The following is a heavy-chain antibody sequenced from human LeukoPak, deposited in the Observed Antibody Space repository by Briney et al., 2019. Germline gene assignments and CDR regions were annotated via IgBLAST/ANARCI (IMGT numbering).Heavy chain of an antibody. CDR3: ARFNYDISTGQISPGDAFDI. V-gene: IGHV5-51*01. J-gene: IGHJ3*02. CDR1: GYSFTSYW. D-gene: IGHD3-9*01. CDR2: IYPGDSDT. Sequence: GESLKISCKGSGYSFTSYWIGWVRQMPGKGLEWMGIIYPGDSDTRYSPSFQGQVTISADKSISTAYLQWSSLKASDTAMYYCARFNYDISTGQISPGDAFDIWGQGTMVTVSS.